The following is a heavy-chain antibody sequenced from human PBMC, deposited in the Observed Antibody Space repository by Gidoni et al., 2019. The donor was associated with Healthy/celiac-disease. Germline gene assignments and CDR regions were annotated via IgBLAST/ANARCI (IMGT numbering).Heavy chain of an antibody. V-gene: IGHV2-70*15. CDR3: ARISHEDSGWFWGAFDI. D-gene: IGHD6-19*01. CDR2: IDWDDDK. Sequence: QVPLRESGPALVTPTQTLTLTCTFSGFSLSTSGMCVSWIRQPPGKALEWLARIDWDDDKYYSTSLKTRLTISTDTSKNQVVLTMTNMDPVDTATYYCARISHEDSGWFWGAFDIWGQGTMVTVSS. CDR1: GFSLSTSGMC. J-gene: IGHJ3*02.